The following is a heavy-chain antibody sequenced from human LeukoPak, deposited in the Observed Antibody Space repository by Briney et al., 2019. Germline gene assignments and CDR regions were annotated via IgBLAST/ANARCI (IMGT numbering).Heavy chain of an antibody. Sequence: GGSLRLSCAASGFTFSSYWMHWVRQAPGKGLVWVSRINSDGGSTSYADSVEGRFTISRDNAKNTLYLQMNSLRAEDTAVYYCARERIAAAGTGFDYWGQGTLVTVSS. CDR2: INSDGGST. CDR1: GFTFSSYW. V-gene: IGHV3-74*01. CDR3: ARERIAAAGTGFDY. J-gene: IGHJ4*02. D-gene: IGHD6-13*01.